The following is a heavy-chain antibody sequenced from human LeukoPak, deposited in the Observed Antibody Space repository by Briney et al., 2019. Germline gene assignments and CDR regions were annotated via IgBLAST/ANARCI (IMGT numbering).Heavy chain of an antibody. V-gene: IGHV1-69*05. CDR1: GGTFSSYA. CDR2: ISPIFGTA. D-gene: IGHD3-10*01. J-gene: IGHJ4*02. CDR3: ASAGYYYGSGSYYNGPFDY. Sequence: GASVKVSCKASGGTFSSYAISWVRQAPGQGLEWMGRISPIFGTANYAQKFQGRVTITTDESTSTAYMELSSLRSEDTAVYYCASAGYYYGSGSYYNGPFDYWGQGTLVTVSS.